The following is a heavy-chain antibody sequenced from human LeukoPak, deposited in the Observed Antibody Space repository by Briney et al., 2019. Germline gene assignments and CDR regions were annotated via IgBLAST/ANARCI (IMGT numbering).Heavy chain of an antibody. D-gene: IGHD4-23*01. CDR1: GGTFSSYA. V-gene: IGHV1-69*13. CDR2: IIPIFGTG. CDR3: ARARGKPRSYNYYGMDV. Sequence: SVKVPCKASGGTFSSYAISWVRQAPGQGLEWMGGIIPIFGTGNYAQKFQGRVTITADVSTSTAYMEMSSLRSEDTAVYYCARARGKPRSYNYYGMDVWGQGTTVTVSS. J-gene: IGHJ6*02.